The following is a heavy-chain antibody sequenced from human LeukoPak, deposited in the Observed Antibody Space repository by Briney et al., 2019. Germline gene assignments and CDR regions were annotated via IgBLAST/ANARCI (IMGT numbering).Heavy chain of an antibody. CDR1: GYSISRGYY. J-gene: IGHJ4*02. CDR2: VYHTGST. D-gene: IGHD3-10*01. CDR3: ARAGWIITSGIDY. Sequence: SETLSLTCAVSGYSISRGYYWALIRQPPGKGLEWIGTVYHTGSTYYNPSLDSRVTISVDTSKNEFSLNLKSVTAADTAAYYCARAGWIITSGIDYWGQGALVTVSS. V-gene: IGHV4-38-2*01.